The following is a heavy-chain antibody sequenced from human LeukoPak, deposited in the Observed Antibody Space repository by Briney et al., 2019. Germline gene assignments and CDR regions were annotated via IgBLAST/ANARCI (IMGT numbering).Heavy chain of an antibody. CDR1: GGSFRGYY. J-gene: IGHJ2*01. V-gene: IGHV4-34*01. CDR3: ARGAYYYDSGGYYYGRYFDL. D-gene: IGHD3-22*01. Sequence: PPETLSLTCAVDGGSFRGYYWSWIPQPPRKGLEGVGEINHSGSTNYNPSLKSRVTISVDTSKNQFSLKLSSVTAADTAVYYCARGAYYYDSGGYYYGRYFDLWGRGTLVTVSS. CDR2: INHSGST.